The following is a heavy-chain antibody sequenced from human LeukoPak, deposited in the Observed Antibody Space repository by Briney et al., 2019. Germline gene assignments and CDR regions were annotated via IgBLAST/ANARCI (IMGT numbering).Heavy chain of an antibody. CDR3: AKGNYGDFTLHYGLDV. CDR1: GFTFSSYS. D-gene: IGHD4-17*01. J-gene: IGHJ6*02. CDR2: ISSSSSFI. V-gene: IGHV3-21*01. Sequence: GGSLRLSCAASGFTFSSYSMTWVRQAPGKGLEWVSSISSSSSFIFYANSVKGRFTISRDNAKISLYLQINRLIGEDTAVYYCAKGNYGDFTLHYGLDVWGQGTTVTVSS.